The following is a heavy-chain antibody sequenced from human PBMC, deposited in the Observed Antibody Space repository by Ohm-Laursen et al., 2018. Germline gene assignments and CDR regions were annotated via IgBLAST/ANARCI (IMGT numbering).Heavy chain of an antibody. V-gene: IGHV1-2*02. Sequence: SVKVSCNASGYTFTSYDINWVRQATGQGLEWIGWINPSSGGTNYGQKFQGRVTMTRDTSISTAYMELSRLRSDDTAVYYCARDSGLMRYYGSGSLGRYYYYGMDVWGQGTTVTVSS. CDR3: ARDSGLMRYYGSGSLGRYYYYGMDV. J-gene: IGHJ6*02. D-gene: IGHD3-10*01. CDR1: GYTFTSYD. CDR2: INPSSGGT.